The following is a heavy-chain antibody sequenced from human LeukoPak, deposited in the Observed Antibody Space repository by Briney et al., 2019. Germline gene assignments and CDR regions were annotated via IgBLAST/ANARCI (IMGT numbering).Heavy chain of an antibody. V-gene: IGHV3-23*01. CDR3: ARDFRVVRLVDY. J-gene: IGHJ4*02. D-gene: IGHD6-6*01. Sequence: GGSLRLSCAASGFTFSSYAMSWVRQAPGKGLEWVSAISGSGGSTYYADSVKGRFTISRDNAKNSLYLQMNSLRAEDTAVYYCARDFRVVRLVDYWGQGTLVTVSS. CDR1: GFTFSSYA. CDR2: ISGSGGST.